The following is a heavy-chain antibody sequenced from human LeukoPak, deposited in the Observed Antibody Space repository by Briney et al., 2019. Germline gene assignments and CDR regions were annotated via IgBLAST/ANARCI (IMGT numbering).Heavy chain of an antibody. CDR3: ARFMGASGFDF. Sequence: GGSLRLSCVVSGFTVSRHYMSWVRQPPGKGLEWVSVMYSSGTTYYADSVKGRFTISRDNSKSTAYLQMNSLRVEDTAVYYCARFMGASGFDFWGQGTLVTVSS. CDR2: MYSSGTT. V-gene: IGHV3-66*01. CDR1: GFTVSRHY. J-gene: IGHJ4*02. D-gene: IGHD1-26*01.